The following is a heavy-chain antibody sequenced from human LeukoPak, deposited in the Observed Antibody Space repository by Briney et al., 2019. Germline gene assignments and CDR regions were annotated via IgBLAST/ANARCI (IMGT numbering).Heavy chain of an antibody. Sequence: GGSLRLSCAASGFTFSSYWMSCVRQAPGKGLEWVANIKQDGSEKYYVDSVKGRFTISRDNAKNSLYLQMNSLRAEDTAVYYCARDSYYDFWSGYYEPWGKGTTVTVSS. V-gene: IGHV3-7*01. CDR2: IKQDGSEK. CDR1: GFTFSSYW. D-gene: IGHD3-3*01. J-gene: IGHJ6*04. CDR3: ARDSYYDFWSGYYEP.